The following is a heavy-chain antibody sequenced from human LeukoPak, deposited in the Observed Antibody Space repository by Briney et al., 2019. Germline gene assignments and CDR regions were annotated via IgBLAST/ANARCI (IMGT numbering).Heavy chain of an antibody. V-gene: IGHV4-59*01. Sequence: SETLSLTCTVSGGSISSYYWSWIRQPPGKGLEWIGYIYYSGSTNYNPSLKSRVTISVDTSKNQFSLELSSVTAADTAVYYCARVSSGWGLFDYWGQGTLVTVSS. CDR2: IYYSGST. CDR3: ARVSSGWGLFDY. CDR1: GGSISSYY. D-gene: IGHD6-19*01. J-gene: IGHJ4*02.